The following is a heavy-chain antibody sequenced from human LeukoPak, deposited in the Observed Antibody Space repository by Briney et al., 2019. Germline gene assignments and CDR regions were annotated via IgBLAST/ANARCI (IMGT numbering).Heavy chain of an antibody. Sequence: SETLSLTCTVSGGSISSYYWSWIRQPPGKGLEWIGYIYYSGSTNYNPSLKSRVTISVDTSKNQFSLKLSSVTAADTAMYYCARLTSGYAFDIRGQGTLVTVSS. CDR2: IYYSGST. D-gene: IGHD3-22*01. V-gene: IGHV4-59*01. CDR1: GGSISSYY. J-gene: IGHJ4*02. CDR3: ARLTSGYAFDI.